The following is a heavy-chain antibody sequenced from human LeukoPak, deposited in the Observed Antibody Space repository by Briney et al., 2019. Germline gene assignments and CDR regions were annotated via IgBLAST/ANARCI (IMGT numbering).Heavy chain of an antibody. CDR2: ISDNGGST. J-gene: IGHJ5*02. CDR1: GFTFSSYA. D-gene: IGHD6-19*01. Sequence: GGSLRLSCAASGFTFSSYAMSWVRQVPGKGLEWVSVISDNGGSTYYADSVKGRFTISRDNFKNTLYLQMNSLRAEDTAVYYCAKARFGSGWYDNWGQGTLVTVSS. V-gene: IGHV3-23*01. CDR3: AKARFGSGWYDN.